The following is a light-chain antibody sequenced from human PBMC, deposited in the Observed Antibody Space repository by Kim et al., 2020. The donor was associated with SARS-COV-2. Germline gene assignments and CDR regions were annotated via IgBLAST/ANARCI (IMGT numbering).Light chain of an antibody. J-gene: IGKJ4*01. CDR1: QGISSY. CDR2: AAS. Sequence: ASTGDRVTITCRASQGISSYLAWYQQKPGEAPKLLIYAASTLQSGVPSRFSGSGSGTDFTLTISCLQSEDFATYYCQQYHNYPLTFGGGTKVDIK. V-gene: IGKV1-8*01. CDR3: QQYHNYPLT.